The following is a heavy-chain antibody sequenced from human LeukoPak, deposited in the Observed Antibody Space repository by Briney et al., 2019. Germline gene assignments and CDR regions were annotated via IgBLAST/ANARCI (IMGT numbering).Heavy chain of an antibody. Sequence: GGSLRLSCAASGFTFSSYGMHWVRQAPGKGLEWVAVIWYDGSNKYYADSVKGRFTISRDNSKNTLYLQMNSLRAEDTAVYYCARERPRSGYSSVLDVWGQGTTVTVSS. CDR1: GFTFSSYG. V-gene: IGHV3-33*01. J-gene: IGHJ6*02. D-gene: IGHD6-25*01. CDR3: ARERPRSGYSSVLDV. CDR2: IWYDGSNK.